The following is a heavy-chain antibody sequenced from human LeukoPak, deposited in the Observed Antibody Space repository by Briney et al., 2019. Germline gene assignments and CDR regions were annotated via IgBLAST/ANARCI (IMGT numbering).Heavy chain of an antibody. V-gene: IGHV3-23*01. CDR2: ISGSGGST. D-gene: IGHD3-10*01. Sequence: PGGSLRLSCAASGFTFSSYAMSWVRQAPGKGLEWVSAISGSGGSTYYADSVKGRFTISRDNSKNTLYLQMNSLRAEDTAVYYCAKDHSTWPFGELLYPDYWGQGTLVTVSS. CDR1: GFTFSSYA. CDR3: AKDHSTWPFGELLYPDY. J-gene: IGHJ4*02.